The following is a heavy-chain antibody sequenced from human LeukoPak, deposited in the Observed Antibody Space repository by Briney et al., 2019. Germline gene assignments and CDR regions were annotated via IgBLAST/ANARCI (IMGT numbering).Heavy chain of an antibody. J-gene: IGHJ5*02. CDR3: AKFGSTSGRGFDP. Sequence: SETLSLTCTVSGYSISSDSYWGLIRQPPGKGLEWIGTISHSGTTYYSPSLKSRVTISIDTSENHFSLDLTSVTATDTAVYYCAKFGSTSGRGFDPWGQGTLVTVSS. CDR2: ISHSGTT. CDR1: GYSISSDSY. V-gene: IGHV4-38-2*02. D-gene: IGHD2-2*01.